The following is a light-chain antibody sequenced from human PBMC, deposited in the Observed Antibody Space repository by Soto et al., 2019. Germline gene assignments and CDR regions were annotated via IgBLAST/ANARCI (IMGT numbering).Light chain of an antibody. CDR1: SGDIGYYGY. CDR2: EIS. CDR3: SSYTTRDTLI. Sequence: QSVLTQPASVSGSLGQSISISCTGTSGDIGYYGYVSWYQQHPGTAPKLIIYEISNRPSGVSDRFSGSKSGITASLTISGLQTEDEADYYCSSYTTRDTLIFGGGTKLTVL. V-gene: IGLV2-14*03. J-gene: IGLJ2*01.